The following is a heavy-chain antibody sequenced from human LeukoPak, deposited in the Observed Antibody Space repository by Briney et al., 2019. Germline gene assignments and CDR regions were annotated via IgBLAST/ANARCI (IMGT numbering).Heavy chain of an antibody. CDR3: AKDGHSFYYDGDGYYFDS. V-gene: IGHV3-23*01. J-gene: IGHJ4*02. CDR2: ISGSGRRP. Sequence: GGSLRLSRAASGFTFSSYVMTWVRQAPGKGLEWVSAISGSGRRPYYADSLQGRFTISRDNSKNTVSLQMNSLRVEDTAIYYCAKDGHSFYYDGDGYYFDSWGQGTLVTVSS. CDR1: GFTFSSYV. D-gene: IGHD3-22*01.